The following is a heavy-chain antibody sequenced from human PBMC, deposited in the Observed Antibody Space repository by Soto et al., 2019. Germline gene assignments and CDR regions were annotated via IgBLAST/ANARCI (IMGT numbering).Heavy chain of an antibody. CDR3: ARDFYYDSSGPFDY. Sequence: GGSLRLSCAASGFTFSSYAMHWVRQAPGKGLEWVAVISYDGSNKYYADSVKGRFTISRDNSKNTLYLQMNSLRAEDTAVYYCARDFYYDSSGPFDYWGQGTLVTVSS. D-gene: IGHD3-22*01. V-gene: IGHV3-30-3*01. CDR2: ISYDGSNK. J-gene: IGHJ4*02. CDR1: GFTFSSYA.